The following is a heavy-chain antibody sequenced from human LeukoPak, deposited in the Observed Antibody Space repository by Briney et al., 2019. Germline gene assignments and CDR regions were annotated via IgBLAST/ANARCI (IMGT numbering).Heavy chain of an antibody. Sequence: SETLSLTCTVSSDSISSYYWSWIRQPPGKGLEWIGYIYYSGSTNYTPSLKSRVTISVDTSKNQFSLKLSSVTAADTAVYYCARSGQQLVRRGNWFDPWGQGTLVTVSS. D-gene: IGHD6-6*01. CDR2: IYYSGST. CDR3: ARSGQQLVRRGNWFDP. CDR1: SDSISSYY. J-gene: IGHJ5*02. V-gene: IGHV4-59*01.